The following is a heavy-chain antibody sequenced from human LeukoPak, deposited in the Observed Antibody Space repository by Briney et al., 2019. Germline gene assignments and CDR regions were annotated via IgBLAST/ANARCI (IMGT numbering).Heavy chain of an antibody. CDR1: GYTFTSYG. D-gene: IGHD3-22*01. J-gene: IGHJ5*02. Sequence: SVKVSCKASGYTFTSYGFTWVRQAPGQGLEWMGRIIPILGIANYAQKFQGRVTITADKSTSTAYMELSSLRSEDTAVYYCARGSSSGYFSFDPWGQGTLVTVSS. V-gene: IGHV1-69*04. CDR3: ARGSSSGYFSFDP. CDR2: IIPILGIA.